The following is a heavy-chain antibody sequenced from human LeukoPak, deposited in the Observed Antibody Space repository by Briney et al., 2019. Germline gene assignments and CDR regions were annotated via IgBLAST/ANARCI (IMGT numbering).Heavy chain of an antibody. V-gene: IGHV4-59*01. CDR1: GVSISTYH. Sequence: SETLSLTCAVSGVSISTYHWSWIRQPPGKGLEWIGYIYTNGSTNYNPSLKSRVTISVDTSKNQFSLKLSSVTAADTAVYYCAREAAAGDLDYWGQGTLVTVSS. CDR3: AREAAAGDLDY. CDR2: IYTNGST. D-gene: IGHD6-13*01. J-gene: IGHJ4*02.